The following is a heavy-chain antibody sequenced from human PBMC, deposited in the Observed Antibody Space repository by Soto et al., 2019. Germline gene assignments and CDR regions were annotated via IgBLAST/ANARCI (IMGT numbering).Heavy chain of an antibody. Sequence: SVNGSCKESGGTFNRNPLSWVRQAPGQGPEWMGGIVPIFGAANYAQKFQGRVTITADESTSTAYMELRSLRPEDTAVYYCARGVSSDNFFYYFFFWGHLTLVPASS. V-gene: IGHV1-69*13. CDR2: IVPIFGAA. CDR3: ARGVSSDNFFYYFFF. J-gene: IGHJ4*01. D-gene: IGHD3-10*01. CDR1: GGTFNRNP.